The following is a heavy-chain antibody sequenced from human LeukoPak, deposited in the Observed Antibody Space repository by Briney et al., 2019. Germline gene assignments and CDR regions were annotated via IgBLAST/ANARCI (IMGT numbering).Heavy chain of an antibody. V-gene: IGHV2-70*11. CDR3: ARVIAFGVVYDAFDV. J-gene: IGHJ3*01. Sequence: SGPTLVNPTQTLTLTCTFSGFSLSTSGMCVSWIRQPPGKALEWLARIDWDDDKYYSTSLKTRLTISKDTSKNQVVLTMTNMDPVDTATYYCARVIAFGVVYDAFDVWGQGTMVTVSS. CDR2: IDWDDDK. D-gene: IGHD3-3*01. CDR1: GFSLSTSGMC.